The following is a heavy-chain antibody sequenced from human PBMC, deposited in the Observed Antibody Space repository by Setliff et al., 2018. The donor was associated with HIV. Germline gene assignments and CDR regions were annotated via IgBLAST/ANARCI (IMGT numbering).Heavy chain of an antibody. CDR1: GGSISSFY. CDR2: IYYSGST. V-gene: IGHV4-59*01. Sequence: PSETLSLTCTVSGGSISSFYWTWIRQPPGKGLEWIEYIYYSGSTNYNPSLKSRFTISVDTSKNQVSLKLSSVTAADTAVYYCARAGSYGWDYWGQGTLVTVSS. J-gene: IGHJ4*02. D-gene: IGHD5-18*01. CDR3: ARAGSYGWDY.